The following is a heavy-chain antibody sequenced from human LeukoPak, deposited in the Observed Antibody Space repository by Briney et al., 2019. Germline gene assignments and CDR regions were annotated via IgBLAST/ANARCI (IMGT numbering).Heavy chain of an antibody. CDR2: IKEDGSQK. CDR3: ARIISGIYYGDAFDV. CDR1: GVTFRSYW. Sequence: GVSLRLSCAASGVTFRSYWMTWVRQAPGKGLEWVANIKEDGSQKYYVDSVQGRFTISRDNAKNSLYLHMDSLRAEDRAVYYCARIISGIYYGDAFDVWGQGTIVTVSS. D-gene: IGHD1-26*01. V-gene: IGHV3-7*01. J-gene: IGHJ3*01.